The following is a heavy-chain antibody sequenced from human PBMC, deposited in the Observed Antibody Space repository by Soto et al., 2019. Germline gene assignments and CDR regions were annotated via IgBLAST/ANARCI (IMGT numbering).Heavy chain of an antibody. CDR3: ARDSIVYYDSTGYYLGWFDP. CDR2: ISSRNYI. V-gene: IGHV3-21*02. J-gene: IGHJ5*02. CDR1: GFAFNTYN. D-gene: IGHD3-22*01. Sequence: EVQLVESGGGLVKPGWSRRLSCAASGFAFNTYNMNWVRQAPGKGLEWVASISSRNYIFYADSVKGRFTISRYNATNSLYLQMDSLRAEDTAVYYCARDSIVYYDSTGYYLGWFDPWGQGTLVTVSS.